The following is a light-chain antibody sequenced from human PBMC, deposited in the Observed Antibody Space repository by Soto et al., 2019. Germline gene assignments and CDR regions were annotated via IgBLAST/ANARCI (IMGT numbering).Light chain of an antibody. V-gene: IGKV1-39*01. CDR1: QSISRY. J-gene: IGKJ1*01. CDR3: QQSYSSPGT. CDR2: AAS. Sequence: DIQMTQSPSSLSASVGDRVTITCRASQSISRYLNWYQLKPGKAPKLLIYAASSLQSGVPSRFTGSGSGKDFNLTISSLQPEDIATYYCQQSYSSPGTFGRGTKVEIK.